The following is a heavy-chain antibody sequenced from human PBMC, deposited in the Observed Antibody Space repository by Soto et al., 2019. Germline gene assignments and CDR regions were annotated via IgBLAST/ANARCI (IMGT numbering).Heavy chain of an antibody. CDR3: ARDQGFPYYDILTGYYPYYFDY. CDR1: GGTFSSYA. V-gene: IGHV1-69*13. CDR2: IIPIFGTA. J-gene: IGHJ4*02. D-gene: IGHD3-9*01. Sequence: ASVKVSCKASGGTFSSYAISWVRQAPGQGLEWMGGIIPIFGTANYAQKFQGRVTITADESTSTAYMELSSLRSEDTAVYYCARDQGFPYYDILTGYYPYYFDYWGQGTLVTVSS.